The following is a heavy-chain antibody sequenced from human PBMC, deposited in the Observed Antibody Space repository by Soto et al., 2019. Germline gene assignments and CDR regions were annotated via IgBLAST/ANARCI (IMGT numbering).Heavy chain of an antibody. CDR1: GYSFTNYG. D-gene: IGHD6-19*01. J-gene: IGHJ6*03. Sequence: QDQLVQSGAEVKKPGASVTVSCKASGYSFTNYGVTWVRQAPGQGLEWMGWISAFNGNTHYAQNLQGRVTMTTDASTSTAYMELRSLRSDDTAVYYWARDRGVAPPVAGNTHYYYYMDVWCKGTTVTVSS. CDR3: ARDRGVAPPVAGNTHYYYYMDV. V-gene: IGHV1-18*01. CDR2: ISAFNGNT.